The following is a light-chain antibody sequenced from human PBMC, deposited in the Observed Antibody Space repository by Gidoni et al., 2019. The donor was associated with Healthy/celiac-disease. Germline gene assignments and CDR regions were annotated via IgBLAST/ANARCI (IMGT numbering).Light chain of an antibody. CDR1: QSVSSN. CDR3: QQYNNWPPGDX. Sequence: EIVLTQSPATLSVYPGERATLSCRASQSVSSNVAWYQQKPGQAPRLLIYGASTRATGIPDRFSGSGSGTEFTLTISSLQSEDFAVYYCQQYNNWPPGDXFXQGTKLEIK. J-gene: IGKJ2*01. CDR2: GAS. V-gene: IGKV3-15*01.